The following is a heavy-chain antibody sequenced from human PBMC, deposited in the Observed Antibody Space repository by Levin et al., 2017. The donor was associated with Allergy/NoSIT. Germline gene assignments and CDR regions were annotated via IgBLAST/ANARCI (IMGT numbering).Heavy chain of an antibody. D-gene: IGHD3-10*01. CDR2: INHSGST. CDR3: ARYVDYYGSGSRALYGMDV. J-gene: IGHJ6*02. V-gene: IGHV4-34*01. Sequence: SETLSLTCAVYGGSFSGYYWSWIRQPPGKGLEWIGEINHSGSTNYNPSLKSRVTISVDTSKNQFSLKLSSVTAADTAVYYCARYVDYYGSGSRALYGMDVWGQGTTVTVSS. CDR1: GGSFSGYY.